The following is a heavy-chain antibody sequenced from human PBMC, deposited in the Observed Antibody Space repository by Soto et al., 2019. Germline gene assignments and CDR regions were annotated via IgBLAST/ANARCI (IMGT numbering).Heavy chain of an antibody. CDR1: GGSISRGGYY. J-gene: IGHJ5*02. CDR3: ARERITMVRGVNVNWFVP. V-gene: IGHV4-31*03. Sequence: QVQLQESGPGLVKPSQTLSLTCTVSGGSISRGGYYWSWIRQPPGKGLEWIGYIYYRGSTYYNPSLKSRFTTSVDTSKTQFSLKLSSVPAAATAVYYCARERITMVRGVNVNWFVPLGQGTLVTVSS. CDR2: IYYRGST. D-gene: IGHD3-10*01.